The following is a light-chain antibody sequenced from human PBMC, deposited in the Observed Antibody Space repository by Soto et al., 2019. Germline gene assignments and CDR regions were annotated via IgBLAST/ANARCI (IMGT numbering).Light chain of an antibody. J-gene: IGKJ2*01. CDR3: HQYDHWPRGT. V-gene: IGKV3-15*01. CDR2: GAS. CDR1: QSIDTA. Sequence: EIVLTQSPATLSVSPGERASLSCRARQSIDTALAWYQQKPGQPPRPLIYGASNRATGVPARFSGSGSGTDFTLTISSLQSEDFAVYYCHQYDHWPRGTFGQGTKVEI.